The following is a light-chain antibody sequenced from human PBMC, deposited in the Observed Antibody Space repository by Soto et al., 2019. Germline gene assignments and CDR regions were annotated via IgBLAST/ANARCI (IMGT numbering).Light chain of an antibody. V-gene: IGKV3-20*01. CDR2: DAS. J-gene: IGKJ1*01. Sequence: DNVLTQSPGIVSLSPGDRATLSCRASQSVGSNFLAWYQQKPGQAPRLLIYDASSRATGVPDRFSGSGSGTDFTLTISRLEPEDFAVYYCQQYGRSPTTFGQGTKVDIK. CDR3: QQYGRSPTT. CDR1: QSVGSNF.